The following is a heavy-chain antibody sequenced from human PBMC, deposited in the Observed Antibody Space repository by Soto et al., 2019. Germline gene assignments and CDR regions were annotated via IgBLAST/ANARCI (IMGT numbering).Heavy chain of an antibody. CDR3: VSWVSAHFDY. CDR1: GFTFDSPYSHA. J-gene: IGHJ4*01. V-gene: IGHV3-23*01. D-gene: IGHD2-8*01. CDR2: ISSNGANT. Sequence: LRLSCAASGFTFDSPYSHAMSWVRQSPGKGPEWVSTISSNGANTRYAESVQGRFTISKDASRNTVHLHMNSLRADDTATYFCVSWVSAHFDYWGHGTPVTVSS.